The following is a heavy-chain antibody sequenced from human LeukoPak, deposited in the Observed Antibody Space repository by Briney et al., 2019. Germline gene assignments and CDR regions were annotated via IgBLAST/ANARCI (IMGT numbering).Heavy chain of an antibody. CDR1: GYSISSGYY. J-gene: IGHJ4*02. V-gene: IGHV4-59*08. Sequence: SETLSLTCTVSGYSISSGYYWSWIRQPPGKGLEWIGYIYYSGSTNYNPSLKSRVTISVDTSKNQFSLKLSSVTAADTAVYYCARLKAEVLWFGELPRLYYFDYWGQGTLVTVSS. D-gene: IGHD3-10*01. CDR2: IYYSGST. CDR3: ARLKAEVLWFGELPRLYYFDY.